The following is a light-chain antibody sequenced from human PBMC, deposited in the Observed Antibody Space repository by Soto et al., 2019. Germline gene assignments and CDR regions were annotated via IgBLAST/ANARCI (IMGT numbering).Light chain of an antibody. J-gene: IGKJ1*01. Sequence: EIVMTQSPATLSASPGERATLSCRASQSVSSNLAWYQQKPCQAPRLLIYGASTSATGIPARFSGSGSGTELTLTISSLQSEDFAVYYCQQYNNWPRTFGEGTKVEIK. CDR1: QSVSSN. CDR3: QQYNNWPRT. V-gene: IGKV3-15*01. CDR2: GAS.